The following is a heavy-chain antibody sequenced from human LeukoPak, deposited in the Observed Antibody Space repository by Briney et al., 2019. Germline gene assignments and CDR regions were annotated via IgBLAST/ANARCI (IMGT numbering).Heavy chain of an antibody. Sequence: SETLSLTCIVSGGSISSSSHYWGWIRQPPGKELEWIGSVYYSGSTYYSPSLKSRVTISVDTSKNQFSLKLNSVTAADTAVYYCARGGTIRTFDYWGQGALVTVSS. CDR2: VYYSGST. CDR3: ARGGTIRTFDY. D-gene: IGHD3-3*01. V-gene: IGHV4-39*07. CDR1: GGSISSSSHY. J-gene: IGHJ4*02.